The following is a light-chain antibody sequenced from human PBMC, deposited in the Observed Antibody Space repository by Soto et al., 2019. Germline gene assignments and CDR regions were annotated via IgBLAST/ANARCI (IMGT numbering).Light chain of an antibody. Sequence: EIVLTQSPGTLSLSPGERATLSCRASQSISNTNVAWYQQKPGQAPRLLIYGASSRAAGIPDRFSGSGSGTDYTLTISRLEPEDFVVYYCQQFGSSPMYTFGQGTKLEIK. CDR1: QSISNTN. J-gene: IGKJ2*01. V-gene: IGKV3-20*01. CDR2: GAS. CDR3: QQFGSSPMYT.